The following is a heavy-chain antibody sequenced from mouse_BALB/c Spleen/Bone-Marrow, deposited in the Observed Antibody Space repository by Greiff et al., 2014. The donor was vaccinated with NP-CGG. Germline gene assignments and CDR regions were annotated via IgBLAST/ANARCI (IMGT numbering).Heavy chain of an antibody. V-gene: IGHV1-67*01. CDR3: ARYGYGSSYYAMDY. CDR1: GYTFTDYA. Sequence: QVQLQQSGPELVRPGVSVKISCKGSGYTFTDYAMHWVKQSHAKSLEWIGVISTYSGNTNYNQKFKGKATMTVDKSSSTAYTELARLTSEDSAIYYCARYGYGSSYYAMDYWGQGTSVTVSS. D-gene: IGHD1-1*01. CDR2: ISTYSGNT. J-gene: IGHJ4*01.